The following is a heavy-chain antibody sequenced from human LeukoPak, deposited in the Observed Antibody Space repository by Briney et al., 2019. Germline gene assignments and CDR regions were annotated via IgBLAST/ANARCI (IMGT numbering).Heavy chain of an antibody. CDR1: GGSISSNSYY. J-gene: IGHJ5*02. CDR2: IYYSGNT. Sequence: SETLSLTCTVSGGSISSNSYYWGWIRQPPGKGLEWIGSIYYSGNTYYNPSLKSRVPISVDTSKNQFSLKLSSVTATDTAVYYCARAGGFTMVRGAVNNWFDPWGQGTLVTVSS. D-gene: IGHD3-10*01. CDR3: ARAGGFTMVRGAVNNWFDP. V-gene: IGHV4-39*07.